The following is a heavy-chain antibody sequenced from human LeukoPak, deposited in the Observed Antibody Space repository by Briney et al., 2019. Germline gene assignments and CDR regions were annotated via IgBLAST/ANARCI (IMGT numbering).Heavy chain of an antibody. CDR2: IYYSGTS. CDR3: ARGMGYSGYDTYWYFDL. D-gene: IGHD5-12*01. Sequence: SETPSLTCTVSGGSISSYYWSWIRQPAGKGLEWIGYIYYSGTSNYNPSLKSRVTISVDTSKNQFSLKLNSVIAADTAVYYCARGMGYSGYDTYWYFDLWGRGTLVTVSS. V-gene: IGHV4-59*01. CDR1: GGSISSYY. J-gene: IGHJ2*01.